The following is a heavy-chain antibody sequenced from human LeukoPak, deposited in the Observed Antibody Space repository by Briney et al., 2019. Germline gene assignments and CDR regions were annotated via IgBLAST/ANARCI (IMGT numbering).Heavy chain of an antibody. CDR1: GYSFTSYW. CDR3: ARHQGYDILTGRTYYYMDV. CDR2: IYPGDSDT. D-gene: IGHD3-9*01. J-gene: IGHJ6*03. Sequence: GESLKISCKGSGYSFTSYWIGWVRQMPGKGLEWMGIIYPGDSDTRYSPSFQGQVTISADESISTAYLQWSSLKASDTAMYYCARHQGYDILTGRTYYYMDVWGKGTTVTVSS. V-gene: IGHV5-51*01.